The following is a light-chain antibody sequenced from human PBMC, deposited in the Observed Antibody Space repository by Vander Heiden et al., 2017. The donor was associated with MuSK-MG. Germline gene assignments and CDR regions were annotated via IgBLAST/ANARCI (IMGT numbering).Light chain of an antibody. CDR3: YSTDSSGNHRV. CDR1: ALPKKY. V-gene: IGLV3-10*01. J-gene: IGLJ2*01. Sequence: SYELTQPPSVSVSPGQTARITCSGDALPKKYAYWYQEKSGQAPVLVIYEDSKRPSGIPERFSGSSSGTRATLTISGAQVEDEADYYCYSTDSSGNHRVFGGGTKLT. CDR2: EDS.